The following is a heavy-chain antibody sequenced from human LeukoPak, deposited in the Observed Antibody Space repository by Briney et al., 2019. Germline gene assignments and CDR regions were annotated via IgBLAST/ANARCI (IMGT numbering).Heavy chain of an antibody. CDR1: GYSFTSYW. CDR2: IDPSDSYT. V-gene: IGHV5-10-1*01. Sequence: GESLKISCKGSGYSFTSYWISWVRQMPGKGLEWMGSIDPSDSYTNYSPSFQGHVTISADKSISTAYLQWSSLKASDTATYYCARPMAGSGGYYYYDMDVWGQGTTFTVSS. J-gene: IGHJ6*02. D-gene: IGHD2-8*01. CDR3: ARPMAGSGGYYYYDMDV.